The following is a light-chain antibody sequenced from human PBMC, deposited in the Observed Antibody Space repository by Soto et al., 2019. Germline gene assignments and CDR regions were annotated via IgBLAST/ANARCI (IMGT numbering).Light chain of an antibody. CDR1: SSDVGGYNY. Sequence: QSALTQPASVSGSPGQSITISCTGTSSDVGGYNYDSWYQQHPGKAPKLMIYEVSNRPSGVSNRFSGSKSGNTASLTISGLQAEDEADYYCSSYTSSSHVVFGGGTKLTVL. CDR3: SSYTSSSHVV. J-gene: IGLJ2*01. V-gene: IGLV2-14*01. CDR2: EVS.